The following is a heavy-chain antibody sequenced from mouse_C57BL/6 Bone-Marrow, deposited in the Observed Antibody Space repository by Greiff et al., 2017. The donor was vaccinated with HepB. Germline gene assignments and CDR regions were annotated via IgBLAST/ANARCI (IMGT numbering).Heavy chain of an antibody. CDR1: GFTFSDYY. J-gene: IGHJ4*01. CDR3: ARRHGSSYNYAMDY. CDR2: ISNGGGST. Sequence: EVQGVESGGGLVQPGGSLKLSCAASGFTFSDYYMYWVRQTPEKRLEWVAYISNGGGSTYYPDTVKGRFTISRDNAKNTRYLQVSRLKSEDTAMYYCARRHGSSYNYAMDYWGQGTSVTVSS. D-gene: IGHD1-1*01. V-gene: IGHV5-12*01.